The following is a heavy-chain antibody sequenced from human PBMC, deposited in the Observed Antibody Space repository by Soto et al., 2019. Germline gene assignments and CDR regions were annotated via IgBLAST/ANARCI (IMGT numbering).Heavy chain of an antibody. J-gene: IGHJ4*02. CDR1: GITISSNG. CDR3: ARGMVIATPGRYDY. Sequence: EVQLVESGGGSVQPGGSLRLSCAASGITISSNGMNWVRQAPGKGLEWVSYISSSSDTIYYADFVKGRFTISRDNAKNSLYLQMNSLRVEDTATYYCARGMVIATPGRYDYWGQGTLVTVSS. CDR2: ISSSSDTI. D-gene: IGHD2-21*01. V-gene: IGHV3-48*01.